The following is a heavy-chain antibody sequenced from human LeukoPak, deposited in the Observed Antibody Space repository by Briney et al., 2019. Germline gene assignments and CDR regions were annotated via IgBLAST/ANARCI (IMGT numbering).Heavy chain of an antibody. CDR2: ISAYNGNT. Sequence: ASVKVSCKASGYTFTSYGISWVRQAPGQGLEWMGWISAYNGNTNYAQKPQGRVTMTTDTSTSTAYMELRSLRSDDTAVYYCARWSSGYYTASGFDYWGQGTLVTVSS. J-gene: IGHJ4*02. CDR1: GYTFTSYG. V-gene: IGHV1-18*01. CDR3: ARWSSGYYTASGFDY. D-gene: IGHD3-3*01.